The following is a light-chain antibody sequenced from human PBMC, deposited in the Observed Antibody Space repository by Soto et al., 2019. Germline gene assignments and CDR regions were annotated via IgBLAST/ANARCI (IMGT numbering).Light chain of an antibody. J-gene: IGKJ2*01. V-gene: IGKV1-5*01. Sequence: DIQMTQSPSTLSASVGDRVTITCRASQSISSWLAWYQQKPGKAPKLLIYDASSLESGVPSRFSGSGSGTEFSLTISSLQPDDFANYYCQQYNSYLMYTFGQGTKLEIK. CDR3: QQYNSYLMYT. CDR1: QSISSW. CDR2: DAS.